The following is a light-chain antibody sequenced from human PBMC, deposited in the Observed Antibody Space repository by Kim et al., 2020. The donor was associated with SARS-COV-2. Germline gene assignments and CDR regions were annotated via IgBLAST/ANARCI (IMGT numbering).Light chain of an antibody. V-gene: IGKV3-20*01. CDR3: QQYGSSPLT. Sequence: SPGERATLSCRASQSVSSSYLAWYQQKPGQAPRLLIYGASSRATGIPDRFSGSGSGTDFTLTISGLEPEDFAVYYCQQYGSSPLTFGGGTKVDIK. CDR2: GAS. CDR1: QSVSSSY. J-gene: IGKJ4*01.